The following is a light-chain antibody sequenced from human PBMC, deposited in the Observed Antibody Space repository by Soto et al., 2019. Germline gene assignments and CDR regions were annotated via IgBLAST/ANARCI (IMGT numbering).Light chain of an antibody. CDR2: WAS. J-gene: IGKJ3*01. CDR3: QQYYSTAFT. Sequence: DIVMTQSPASLAVSLGERATINCKSSQRVLYRSNNKNYLARYQQKPGQPPKLLIYWASTRESGVPDRFSGSGSGTDFTLTISSLQAEDVAVYYCQQYYSTAFTFGPGTKVDIK. CDR1: QRVLYRSNNKNY. V-gene: IGKV4-1*01.